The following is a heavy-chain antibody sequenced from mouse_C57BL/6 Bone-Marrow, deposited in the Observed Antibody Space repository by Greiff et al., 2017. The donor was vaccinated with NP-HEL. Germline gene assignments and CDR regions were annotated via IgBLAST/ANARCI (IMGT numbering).Heavy chain of an antibody. CDR2: INPKYGTT. Sequence: EVQVVESGPELVKPGASVKISCKASGYSFTDYYMNWVKQSHGQGLEWIGGINPKYGTTSYNQKFKGKANLTVDQSSSTAYMQLNSLTSEDSAVYYCARVWGYYLYAMDYWGQGTSVTVSS. CDR1: GYSFTDYY. CDR3: ARVWGYYLYAMDY. V-gene: IGHV1-39*01. D-gene: IGHD5-5*01. J-gene: IGHJ4*01.